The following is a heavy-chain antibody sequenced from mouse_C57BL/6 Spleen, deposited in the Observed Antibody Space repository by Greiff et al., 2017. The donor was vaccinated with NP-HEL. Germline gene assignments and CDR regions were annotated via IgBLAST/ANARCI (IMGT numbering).Heavy chain of an antibody. J-gene: IGHJ3*01. D-gene: IGHD2-5*01. CDR2: IDPDTGGT. CDR1: GYTFTDYD. Sequence: VQLQQSGAELVRPGASVTLSCKASGYTFTDYDMHWVKQTPVHGLEWIGAIDPDTGGTAYNQKFKGKAILTADKSSSTAYMELRSLTSEDSAVYYCTRPLYSSNYDWFAYWGQGTLVTVSA. V-gene: IGHV1-15*01. CDR3: TRPLYSSNYDWFAY.